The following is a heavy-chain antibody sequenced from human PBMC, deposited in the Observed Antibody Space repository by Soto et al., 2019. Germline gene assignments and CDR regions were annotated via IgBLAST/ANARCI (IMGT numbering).Heavy chain of an antibody. Sequence: NPGGSLRLSCAASGFTFSNAWMNWVRQAPGKGLEWVGRIKSKTDGGTTDYAAPVKGRFTISRDDSKNTLYLQMNSLKTEDTAVYYCTALDYDFWSGEDTFDIWGQGTMVTVSS. CDR1: GFTFSNAW. V-gene: IGHV3-15*07. J-gene: IGHJ3*02. D-gene: IGHD3-3*01. CDR3: TALDYDFWSGEDTFDI. CDR2: IKSKTDGGTT.